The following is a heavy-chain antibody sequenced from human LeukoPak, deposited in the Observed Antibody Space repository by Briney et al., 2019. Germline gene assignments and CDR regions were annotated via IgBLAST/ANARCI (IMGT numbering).Heavy chain of an antibody. J-gene: IGHJ5*01. CDR3: VRDWDHYDFDS. CDR1: GFTFSNYW. D-gene: IGHD3-3*01. V-gene: IGHV3-74*01. Sequence: PXGSLRLSCAASGFTFSNYWIHWVRQAPGKGLVWVSRINPAGNYANYADSVKGRFTISRDNAKNTVYLQMNSLRAEDTALFYCVRDWDHYDFDSWGQGTLVTVSS. CDR2: INPAGNYA.